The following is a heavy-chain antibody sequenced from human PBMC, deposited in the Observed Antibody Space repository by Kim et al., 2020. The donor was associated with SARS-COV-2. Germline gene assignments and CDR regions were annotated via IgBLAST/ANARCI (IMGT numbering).Heavy chain of an antibody. V-gene: IGHV3-53*01. D-gene: IGHD1-26*01. CDR2: GGST. J-gene: IGHJ4*02. CDR3: ARGGENFDY. Sequence: GGSTFYADSLKGRFTISRDNSKNTLYLQMNSLRAEDTAVYYCARGGENFDYWGQGTLVTVSS.